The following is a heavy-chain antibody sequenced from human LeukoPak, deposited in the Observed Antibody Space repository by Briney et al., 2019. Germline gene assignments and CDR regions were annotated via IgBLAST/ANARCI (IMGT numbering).Heavy chain of an antibody. Sequence: SETLSLTCTVSGGSISSGGYSWSWIRQHPGKGLEWIGYIYYSGSTYYNPSLKSRVTISVDTSKNQFSLKLSSVTAADTAVYYCARVGYQCGNFDYWGQGTLVTVSS. CDR1: GGSISSGGYS. D-gene: IGHD2-2*01. CDR3: ARVGYQCGNFDY. J-gene: IGHJ4*02. CDR2: IYYSGST. V-gene: IGHV4-31*03.